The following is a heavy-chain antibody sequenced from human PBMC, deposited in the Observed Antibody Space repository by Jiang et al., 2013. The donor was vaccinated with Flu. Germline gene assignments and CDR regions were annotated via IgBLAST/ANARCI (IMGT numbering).Heavy chain of an antibody. J-gene: IGHJ3*02. CDR1: GGSMNSYY. Sequence: GPGLVKPSETLSLTCTVSGGSMNSYYWNWIRQPPGKGLEWIGYIYYSGSTNYNPSLKSRVTISVDTSRTQFSLRLSSVTAADTAMYYCARENRLQAGDAFDIWGRGDNGHRLF. CDR2: IYYSGST. CDR3: ARENRLQAGDAFDI. V-gene: IGHV4-59*01. D-gene: IGHD4-11*01.